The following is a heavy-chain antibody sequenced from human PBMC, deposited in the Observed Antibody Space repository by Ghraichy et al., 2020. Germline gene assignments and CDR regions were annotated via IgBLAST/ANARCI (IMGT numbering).Heavy chain of an antibody. D-gene: IGHD3-22*01. CDR1: GFTFSSYA. V-gene: IGHV3-23*01. Sequence: GESLNISCAASGFTFSSYAMSWVRQAPGKGLEWVSAISGSGGSTYYADSVKGRFTISRDNSKNTLYLQMNSLRAEDTAVYYCALIVVIISGWFDPWGQGTLVTVSS. CDR3: ALIVVIISGWFDP. CDR2: ISGSGGST. J-gene: IGHJ5*02.